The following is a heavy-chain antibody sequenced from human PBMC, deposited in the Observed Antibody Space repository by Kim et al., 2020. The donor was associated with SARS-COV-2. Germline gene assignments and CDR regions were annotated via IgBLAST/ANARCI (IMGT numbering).Heavy chain of an antibody. V-gene: IGHV3-73*01. CDR1: GFTFSGSA. D-gene: IGHD1-26*01. J-gene: IGHJ4*02. Sequence: GGSLRLSCTASGFTFSGSAMHWVRQAPGEGLEWVGHIESKANYYATVYAASVKGRFTIIRDDSKNTAYLQMNSLKSEDTAVYYCTRNPDGRWPPFDYWGLGNLVTVSS. CDR2: IESKANYYAT. CDR3: TRNPDGRWPPFDY.